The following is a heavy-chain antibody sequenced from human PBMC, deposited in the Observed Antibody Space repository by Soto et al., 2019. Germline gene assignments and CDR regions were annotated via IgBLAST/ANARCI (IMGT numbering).Heavy chain of an antibody. CDR3: ASHLSPGGMDV. J-gene: IGHJ6*02. CDR2: IYYSGST. CDR1: GGSISSGAYY. Sequence: QVQLQESGPGLVKPSQTLSLTCTVSGGSISSGAYYWSWIRQHPGKGLEWIGYIYYSGSTYYNPSLKRRATISVDTSKNPFPLKLGSVSAADTAVDSCASHLSPGGMDVWGQGPTVTVSS. V-gene: IGHV4-31*03.